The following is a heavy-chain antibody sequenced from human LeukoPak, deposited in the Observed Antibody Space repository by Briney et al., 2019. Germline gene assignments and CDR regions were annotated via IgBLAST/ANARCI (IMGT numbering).Heavy chain of an antibody. CDR3: AKEKGSGSYYNYQYGMDV. J-gene: IGHJ6*02. CDR1: GFTFSMYW. V-gene: IGHV3-30*18. CDR2: ISFDGGNK. Sequence: GGSLRLSCAASGFTFSMYWMTWVRQAPGKGLEWVAVISFDGGNKVYADSVKGRVTISRDNSKNTLSLQMNSLRAEDTAVYYCAKEKGSGSYYNYQYGMDVWGQGTTVTVSS. D-gene: IGHD3-10*01.